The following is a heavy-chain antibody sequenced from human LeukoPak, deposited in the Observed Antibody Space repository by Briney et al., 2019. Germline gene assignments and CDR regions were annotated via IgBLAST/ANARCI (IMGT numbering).Heavy chain of an antibody. Sequence: PSETLSLTCTVSGDSITSHYWSWIRQPPGKGLEWVGYIYYSGSTKYNPALKSRVTISEDSSKGQFSLNLTSVTAADTAVYYCASSGYYSGLLDSWGQGTLVTVSS. V-gene: IGHV4-59*11. CDR3: ASSGYYSGLLDS. CDR1: GDSITSHY. CDR2: IYYSGST. D-gene: IGHD3-22*01. J-gene: IGHJ4*02.